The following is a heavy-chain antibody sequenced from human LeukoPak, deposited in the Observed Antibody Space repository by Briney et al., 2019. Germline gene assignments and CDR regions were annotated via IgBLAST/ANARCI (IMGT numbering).Heavy chain of an antibody. D-gene: IGHD2-15*01. CDR3: ARAPGGCSGGSCYSDR. V-gene: IGHV5-51*01. Sequence: GESLKISCKGSDYSFGNYWIGWVRQMPGEGLEWMGIIYPGDSDTRYSPSFQGQVTISADKSISTAYLQWSSLKASDTAMYYCARAPGGCSGGSCYSDRWGQGTLVTVSS. J-gene: IGHJ4*02. CDR1: DYSFGNYW. CDR2: IYPGDSDT.